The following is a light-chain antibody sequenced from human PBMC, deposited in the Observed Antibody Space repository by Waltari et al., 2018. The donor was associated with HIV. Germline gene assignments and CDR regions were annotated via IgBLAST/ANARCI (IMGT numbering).Light chain of an antibody. V-gene: IGLV1-51*01. J-gene: IGLJ2*01. Sequence: QSVLTQPPSVSAAPGQTVSIPCPGFRSNIGNNFVYCYHQLPGKAPKLLIFDNNKRPSGIPDRVSASKSGTSATLAITGLQTGDEGDYYCGTWDNSLKTVVFGGGTKVTVL. CDR3: GTWDNSLKTVV. CDR2: DNN. CDR1: RSNIGNNF.